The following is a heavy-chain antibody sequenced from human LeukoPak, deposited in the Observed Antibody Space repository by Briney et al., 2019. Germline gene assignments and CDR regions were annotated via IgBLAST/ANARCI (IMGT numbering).Heavy chain of an antibody. V-gene: IGHV3-30*18. J-gene: IGHJ4*02. D-gene: IGHD1-26*01. CDR3: AKPAEYSGSYHFDY. CDR2: ISDDGSNE. Sequence: GGSLRLSCAASGFTFSSYGMHWVRQAPGKGLEWAAVISDDGSNEYYADSVKGRFSISRDNSKSMLYLQMNSLRVEDTAVYYCAKPAEYSGSYHFDYWGQGTLVTVSS. CDR1: GFTFSSYG.